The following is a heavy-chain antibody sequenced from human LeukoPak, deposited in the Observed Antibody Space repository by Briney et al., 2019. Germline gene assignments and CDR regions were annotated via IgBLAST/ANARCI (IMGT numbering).Heavy chain of an antibody. V-gene: IGHV3-48*03. J-gene: IGHJ3*02. Sequence: GGSLRLSCAASGFTFSSYEMNWVRQAPGKGLEWVSYISSSGSTIYYADSVKGRFTISRDNAKNSLYLQMNSLRAEDTAVYYCARDRLVGAIYDAFDIWGQGTMVTVSS. CDR1: GFTFSSYE. CDR2: ISSSGSTI. CDR3: ARDRLVGAIYDAFDI. D-gene: IGHD1-26*01.